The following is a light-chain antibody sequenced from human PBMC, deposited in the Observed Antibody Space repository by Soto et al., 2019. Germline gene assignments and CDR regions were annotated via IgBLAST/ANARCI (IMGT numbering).Light chain of an antibody. Sequence: QSALTQPASVSGSPGQSITISCTGTSSDVGGYNYVSWYQQHPGKAPKHQIYDARKRPSGVSNRFSGSKSGNTASLTISGLQAEDETDYYCSSYTRSSTRDPYDFGPGTNVPVL. CDR3: SSYTRSSTRDPYD. CDR1: SSDVGGYNY. CDR2: DAR. J-gene: IGLJ1*01. V-gene: IGLV2-14*01.